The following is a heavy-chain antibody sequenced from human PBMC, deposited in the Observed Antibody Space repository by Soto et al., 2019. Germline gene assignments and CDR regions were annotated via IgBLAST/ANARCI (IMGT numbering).Heavy chain of an antibody. J-gene: IGHJ4*02. D-gene: IGHD3-22*01. CDR3: ASDRLDSSGYYHYVAY. Sequence: PPETLSLTCTVSGGSISSYYWSWIRQPPGKGLEWIGYIYYSGSTNYNPSLKSRVTISVDTSKNQFSLKLSSVTAADTAVYYCASDRLDSSGYYHYVAYWGKGTLVTVS. CDR2: IYYSGST. V-gene: IGHV4-59*01. CDR1: GGSISSYY.